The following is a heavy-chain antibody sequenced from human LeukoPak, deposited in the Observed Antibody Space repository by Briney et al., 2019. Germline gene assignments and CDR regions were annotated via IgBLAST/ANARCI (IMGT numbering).Heavy chain of an antibody. CDR2: ISGSGSFK. J-gene: IGHJ6*02. CDR1: GFTFSTYS. V-gene: IGHV3-21*01. Sequence: GRSLRLSCAASGFTFSTYSMNWVRQAPGKGLEWVSCISGSGSFKFYTDSVKGRFTISRDNVKRSLYLQLSSLRAEDAAVYYCARDYYGDYYQSGYGMDVWGQGTTVTVSS. D-gene: IGHD4-17*01. CDR3: ARDYYGDYYQSGYGMDV.